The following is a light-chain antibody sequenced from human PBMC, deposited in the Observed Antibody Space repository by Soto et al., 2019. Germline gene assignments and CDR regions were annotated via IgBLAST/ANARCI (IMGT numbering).Light chain of an antibody. CDR1: SSNIGNNA. CDR3: SSYTNINTRACV. Sequence: QSVLTQPPSVSEAPRQRVTISCSGSSSNIGNNAVNWYQQLPGKAPKLLIYYDDLLPSGVSDRFSGSKSGTSASLAISGLQSEDEAEYYCSSYTNINTRACVFGTGTKLTVL. V-gene: IGLV1-36*01. CDR2: YDD. J-gene: IGLJ1*01.